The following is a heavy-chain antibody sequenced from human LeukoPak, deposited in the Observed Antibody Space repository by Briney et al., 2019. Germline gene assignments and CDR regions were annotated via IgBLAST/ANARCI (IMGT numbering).Heavy chain of an antibody. CDR3: ARVFWSGYYGIDY. Sequence: SETLSLTCAVSGYSISNGYYWGWIRQPPGKGLEWIGEINHSGSTNYNPSLKSRVTISVDTSKNQFSLKLSSVTAADTAVYYCARVFWSGYYGIDYWGQGTLVTVSS. CDR1: GYSISNGYY. J-gene: IGHJ4*02. V-gene: IGHV4-38-2*01. D-gene: IGHD3-3*01. CDR2: INHSGST.